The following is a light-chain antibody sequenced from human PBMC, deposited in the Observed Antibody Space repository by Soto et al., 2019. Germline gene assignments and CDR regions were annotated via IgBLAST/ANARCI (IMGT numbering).Light chain of an antibody. CDR2: GAS. J-gene: IGKJ5*01. CDR1: QGISSY. CDR3: QQQIT. Sequence: IQLTPSPSPLSASVGDRVTITCRASQGISSYLAWFQQKPGRAPNLLIYGASTLQSGVPSRFSGSGSGTEFTLTISSLQPDDFATYYCQQQITFGQGTRLEIK. V-gene: IGKV1-9*01.